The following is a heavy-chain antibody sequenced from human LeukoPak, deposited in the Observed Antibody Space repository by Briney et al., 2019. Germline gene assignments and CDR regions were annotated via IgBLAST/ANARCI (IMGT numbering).Heavy chain of an antibody. J-gene: IGHJ5*02. CDR1: GGSFSGYY. V-gene: IGHV4-34*01. Sequence: SETPSLTCAVYGGSFSGYYWSWIRQPPGKGLEWIGEINHSGSTNYNPSLKSRVTISVDTSKNQFSLKLSSVTAADTAVYYCARGHPRYCSSTSCYGGWFDPWGQGTLVTVSS. CDR3: ARGHPRYCSSTSCYGGWFDP. D-gene: IGHD2-2*01. CDR2: INHSGST.